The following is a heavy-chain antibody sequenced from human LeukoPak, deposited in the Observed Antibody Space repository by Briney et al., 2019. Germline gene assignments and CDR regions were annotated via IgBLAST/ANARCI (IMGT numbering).Heavy chain of an antibody. J-gene: IGHJ5*02. CDR3: ARDLVPPEVHLGGFDP. CDR1: GGTFSSYT. Sequence: ASVKVSCKASGGTFSSYTISWVGQAPGQGLEWMGRIIPILGIANYAQKFQGRVTITAEKSPSTAYMELSSLRSEDTAVYYCARDLVPPEVHLGGFDPWGQGTLVTVSS. D-gene: IGHD1-1*01. CDR2: IIPILGIA. V-gene: IGHV1-69*04.